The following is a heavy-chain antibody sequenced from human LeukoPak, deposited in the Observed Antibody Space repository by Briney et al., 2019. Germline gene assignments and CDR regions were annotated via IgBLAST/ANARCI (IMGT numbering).Heavy chain of an antibody. CDR1: GFTFSDYY. D-gene: IGHD2-21*02. CDR2: ISSSSSYT. Sequence: PGGSLRLSCAASGFTFSDYYMSWIRQAPGQGLEWISYISSSSSYTNYADSVKGRFTISRDNAKTSLYLQMNNLRAEDTAVYYCARVVAVTSYYFDYWGQGTLVTVSS. J-gene: IGHJ4*02. CDR3: ARVVAVTSYYFDY. V-gene: IGHV3-11*06.